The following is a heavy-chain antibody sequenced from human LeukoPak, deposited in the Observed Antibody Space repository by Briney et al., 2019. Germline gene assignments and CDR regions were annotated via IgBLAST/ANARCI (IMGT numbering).Heavy chain of an antibody. CDR2: INWDGGAT. CDR1: GNNFDDYG. CDR3: ARDLSSSWYSLGY. V-gene: IGHV3-20*04. J-gene: IGHJ4*02. Sequence: PGGSLRLSCTDSGNNFDDYGMSWVRQAPRKGLEWVSGINWDGGATAYADSVKGRFTITRDHAKNSLFLQMKSLRAEDTGLYFCARDLSSSWYSLGYWGQGILVTVSS. D-gene: IGHD6-13*01.